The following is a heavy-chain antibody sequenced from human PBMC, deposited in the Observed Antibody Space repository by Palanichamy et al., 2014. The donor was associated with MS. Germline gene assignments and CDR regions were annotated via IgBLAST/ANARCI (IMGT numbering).Heavy chain of an antibody. Sequence: EVQLLESGGGLVQPGGSLRLSCAVSGFTFSTNTMTWVRQAPGKGLEWVSSISGSGISTYYADSVKGRFTISKDNSKNTLYLQMSSLRAEDTALYYCANPSGVTMYFVYWGQGTLVTVSS. J-gene: IGHJ4*02. D-gene: IGHD4-17*01. CDR1: GFTFSTNT. V-gene: IGHV3-23*01. CDR2: ISGSGIST. CDR3: ANPSGVTMYFVY.